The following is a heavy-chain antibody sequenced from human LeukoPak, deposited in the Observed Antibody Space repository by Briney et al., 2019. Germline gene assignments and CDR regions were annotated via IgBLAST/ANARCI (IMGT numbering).Heavy chain of an antibody. J-gene: IGHJ5*01. CDR1: GVSISTPS. CDR3: ARGGDCFDS. V-gene: IGHV4-59*11. D-gene: IGHD1-26*01. CDR2: IYYDGST. Sequence: SETVGPTFAVSGVSISTPSWSWLRQPPGKGLEWIGYIYYDGSTRYNPSLKSRITISVDTSKNQFSLKLSSVTAADTAVYYCARGGDCFDSWGQGTLVTVSA.